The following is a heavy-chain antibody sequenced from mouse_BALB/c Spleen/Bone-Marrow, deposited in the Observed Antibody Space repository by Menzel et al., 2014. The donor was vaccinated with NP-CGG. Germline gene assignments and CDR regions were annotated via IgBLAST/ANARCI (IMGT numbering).Heavy chain of an antibody. V-gene: IGHV3-2*02. CDR1: GYSITSDYA. CDR2: ISYSGST. J-gene: IGHJ3*01. Sequence: EVKLTESGPGLVKPSQSLSLTCTVTGYSITSDYAWNWIRQFPGNKLEWMGYISYSGSTSYNPSLKSRISITRDTSKNQFFLQLNSVTTEDTATYYCGRQFAFWGQGTLVTVSA. CDR3: GRQFAF.